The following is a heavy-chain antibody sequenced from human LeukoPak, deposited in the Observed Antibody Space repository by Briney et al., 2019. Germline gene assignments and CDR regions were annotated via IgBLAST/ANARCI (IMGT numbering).Heavy chain of an antibody. D-gene: IGHD2-15*01. CDR1: GFTFSSYA. Sequence: PGGSLRLSCAASGFTFSSYAMSWVRQGPGKGLEWVSAISGSGANTYYADSVKGRFTISRDNSKNTLYLQMNSLRAEDTAVYYCAKTSRVSGVPFLWGQGTLVTVSS. CDR3: AKTSRVSGVPFL. V-gene: IGHV3-23*01. CDR2: ISGSGANT. J-gene: IGHJ4*02.